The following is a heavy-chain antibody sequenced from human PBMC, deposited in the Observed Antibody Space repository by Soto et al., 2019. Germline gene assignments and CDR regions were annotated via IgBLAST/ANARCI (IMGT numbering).Heavy chain of an antibody. CDR1: GGSIRNGDYY. D-gene: IGHD1-26*01. J-gene: IGHJ4*02. V-gene: IGHV4-30-4*01. Sequence: QVQLQEWGPGLVKPSQTLSLTCTVSGGSIRNGDYYWGWIRQPPGKGLEWIGYVYYSGTTYSHPSLKSRVTISVDTSENELSLRLSSVTAADTAVYYCVTVNLVGAAYYFDYWGPGTLVTVSS. CDR3: VTVNLVGAAYYFDY. CDR2: VYYSGTT.